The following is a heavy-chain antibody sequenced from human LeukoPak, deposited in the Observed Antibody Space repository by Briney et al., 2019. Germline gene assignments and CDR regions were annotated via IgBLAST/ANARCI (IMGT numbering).Heavy chain of an antibody. CDR3: AKWGDFDILTGYYVSDF. Sequence: GGSLRLSCVASGFTFSNYAMSWVRQAPGKRLEWVSAVTGSGGSTYYADSVKGRFTISRDTSRNTLFLQMNSLRAEDTAIYYCAKWGDFDILTGYYVSDFWGQGTLVTVSS. D-gene: IGHD3-9*01. V-gene: IGHV3-23*01. CDR1: GFTFSNYA. CDR2: VTGSGGST. J-gene: IGHJ4*02.